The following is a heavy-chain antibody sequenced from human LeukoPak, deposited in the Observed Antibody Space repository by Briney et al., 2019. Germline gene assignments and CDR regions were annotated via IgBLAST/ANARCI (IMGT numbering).Heavy chain of an antibody. J-gene: IGHJ5*02. Sequence: ASVKLSCKASGYTFTSYDINWVRQATGQGLEWMGLMNPSSDNTGFAQKFQGKVTMTSDTSISTDYMELSSLRSEETAVYYCARSRGRLGWFDPWGQGTLVTVSS. CDR3: ARSRGRLGWFDP. CDR2: MNPSSDNT. V-gene: IGHV1-8*01. D-gene: IGHD3-10*01. CDR1: GYTFTSYD.